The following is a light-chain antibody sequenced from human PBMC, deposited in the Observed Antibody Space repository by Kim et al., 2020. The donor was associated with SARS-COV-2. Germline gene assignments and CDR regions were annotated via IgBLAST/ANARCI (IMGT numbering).Light chain of an antibody. J-gene: IGLJ3*02. CDR1: GSDVGGYNY. Sequence: GQSITTAGTGTGSDVGGYNYFSWYQHRPGKAPQLIIYDVSERPSGVSDRFSGSKSGDTASLTVSGLQAEDEADYHCSSYTSSDTWVFGGGTQLTVL. CDR2: DVS. V-gene: IGLV2-14*03. CDR3: SSYTSSDTWV.